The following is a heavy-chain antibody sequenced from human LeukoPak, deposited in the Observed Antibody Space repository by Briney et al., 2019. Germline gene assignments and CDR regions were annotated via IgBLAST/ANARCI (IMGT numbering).Heavy chain of an antibody. V-gene: IGHV4-61*02. CDR3: AGPRGSSGYYYSLDY. D-gene: IGHD3-22*01. CDR2: IYTSGST. CDR1: GGSISSGSYY. Sequence: SETLSLTCTVSGGSISSGSYYWSWIRQPAGKELEWIGRIYTSGSTNYNPSLKSRVTISVDTSKNQFSLKLSSVTAADTAVYYCAGPRGSSGYYYSLDYWGQGTLVTVSS. J-gene: IGHJ4*02.